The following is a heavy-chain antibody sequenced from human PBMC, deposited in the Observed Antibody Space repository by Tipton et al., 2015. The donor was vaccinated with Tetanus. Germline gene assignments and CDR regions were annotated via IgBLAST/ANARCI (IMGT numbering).Heavy chain of an antibody. CDR1: GGSFSGYL. V-gene: IGHV4-34*10. Sequence: PGLVKPSKTLSLTCSVSGGSFSGYLWSWVRQPSGKGLEWVGEISASGSTNYNPSLESRITMSVDTTKKRISLRLASLMAADTAVYFCARSIAAAAVWPYDFWGQGTLVTVTS. J-gene: IGHJ4*02. CDR3: ARSIAAAAVWPYDF. D-gene: IGHD6-13*01. CDR2: ISASGST.